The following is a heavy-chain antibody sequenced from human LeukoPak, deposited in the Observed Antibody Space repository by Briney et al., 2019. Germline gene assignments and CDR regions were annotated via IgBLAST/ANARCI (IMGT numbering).Heavy chain of an antibody. CDR1: GFTFSSYA. D-gene: IGHD3-10*01. CDR2: ISYDGSNK. J-gene: IGHJ4*02. CDR3: ARDPLYYYGSGSYIDY. V-gene: IGHV3-30-3*01. Sequence: GRSLRLSCAASGFTFSSYAMHWVRQAPGKGLEWVAFISYDGSNKYYADSVKGRFTISRDNSKNTLYLQMNSLRAEDTAVYYCARDPLYYYGSGSYIDYWGQGTLVTVSS.